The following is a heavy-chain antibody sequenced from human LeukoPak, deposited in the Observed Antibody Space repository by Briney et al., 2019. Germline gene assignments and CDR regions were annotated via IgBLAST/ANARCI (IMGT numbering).Heavy chain of an antibody. CDR3: AREEEGELPDY. J-gene: IGHJ4*02. D-gene: IGHD1-26*01. Sequence: GGSLRLSCAASGFTFSSYAMLWVRQAPGKGLEWVAIISYDGSIEHYADSVRGRFTVSRDNSKNTVYLQMNSLRTDDTARYFCAREEEGELPDYWGQGTLVTVSS. V-gene: IGHV3-30*04. CDR2: ISYDGSIE. CDR1: GFTFSSYA.